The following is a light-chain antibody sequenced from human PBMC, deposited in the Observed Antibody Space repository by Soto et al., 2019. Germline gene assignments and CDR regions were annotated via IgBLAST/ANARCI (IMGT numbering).Light chain of an antibody. CDR1: QDIRNY. Sequence: DIQMPQSPSSLSASVGDRVTISCQARQDIRNYLNWYQQKPGKAPKLLIYDASKLETGVPSRFNGNASGTDFTFAISSSQPEAIATYYCKHYDNFPQLTSGGGTKVEIK. J-gene: IGKJ4*01. CDR2: DAS. CDR3: KHYDNFPQLT. V-gene: IGKV1-33*01.